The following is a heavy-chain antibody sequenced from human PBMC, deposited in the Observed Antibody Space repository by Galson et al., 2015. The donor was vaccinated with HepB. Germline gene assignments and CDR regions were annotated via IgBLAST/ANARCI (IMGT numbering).Heavy chain of an antibody. CDR3: ARRFWYSSSWYGGEVLSDY. D-gene: IGHD6-13*01. J-gene: IGHJ4*02. V-gene: IGHV5-51*01. CDR2: IYPGDSDT. Sequence: QSGAEVKKPGESLKISCKGSGYSFTSYWIGWVRQMPGKGLEWMGIIYPGDSDTRYSPSFQGQVTISADKSISTAYLQWSSLKASDTAMYYCARRFWYSSSWYGGEVLSDYWGQGTLVTVSS. CDR1: GYSFTSYW.